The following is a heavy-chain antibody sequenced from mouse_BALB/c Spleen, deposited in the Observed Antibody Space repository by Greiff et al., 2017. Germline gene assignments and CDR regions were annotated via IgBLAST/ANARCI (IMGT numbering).Heavy chain of an antibody. V-gene: IGHV2-9*02. Sequence: VQLQESGPGLVAPSQSLSITCTVSGFSLTSYGVHWVRQPPGKGLEWLGVIWAGGSTNYNSALMSRLSISKDNSKSQVFLKMNSLQTDDTAMYYCARGGITTVVPYFDYWGQGTTLTVSS. CDR2: IWAGGST. D-gene: IGHD1-1*01. CDR3: ARGGITTVVPYFDY. CDR1: GFSLTSYG. J-gene: IGHJ2*01.